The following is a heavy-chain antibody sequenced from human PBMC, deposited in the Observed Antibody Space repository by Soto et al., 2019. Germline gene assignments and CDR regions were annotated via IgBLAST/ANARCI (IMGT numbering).Heavy chain of an antibody. CDR1: GGSFSGYY. Sequence: ETLSLTCAVYGGSFSGYYWSWIRQPPGKGLEWIGEINRSGSTNYNPSLKSRVTISVDTSKNQFSLKLSSVTAADTAVYYCARRTYYYGSGSYPYYYYYGMDVWGQGTTVTVSS. V-gene: IGHV4-34*01. CDR3: ARRTYYYGSGSYPYYYYYGMDV. J-gene: IGHJ6*02. D-gene: IGHD3-10*01. CDR2: INRSGST.